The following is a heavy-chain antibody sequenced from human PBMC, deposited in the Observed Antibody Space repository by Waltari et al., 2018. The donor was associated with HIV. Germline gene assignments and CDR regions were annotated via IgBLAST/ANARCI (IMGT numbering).Heavy chain of an antibody. Sequence: QVQLQQWGAGLLKPSETLSLTCAIYGGSFDGYHWAWSRYTPEKGLERLGDLNNMETTTYNPSLKSRDTVSIDTSKNQFSLNLRSVTAADTAVYYCARTYKRITLFEIIRELSWFDPWGQGTLVTVSS. D-gene: IGHD1-7*01. CDR2: LNNMETT. CDR3: ARTYKRITLFEIIRELSWFDP. CDR1: GGSFDGYH. J-gene: IGHJ5*02. V-gene: IGHV4-34*01.